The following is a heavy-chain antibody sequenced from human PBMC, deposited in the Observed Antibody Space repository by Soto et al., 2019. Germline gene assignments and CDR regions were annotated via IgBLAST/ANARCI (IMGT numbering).Heavy chain of an antibody. D-gene: IGHD3-22*01. CDR1: GFTFSSYS. V-gene: IGHV3-48*02. CDR2: ISSSSSTI. CDR3: ARGPPLVVVVITTGWYFDL. J-gene: IGHJ2*01. Sequence: PGGSLRLSCAASGFTFSSYSMNWVRQDPGKGLEWVSYISSSSSTIYYADSVKGRFTISRDNAKNSLYLQMNSLRDEDTAVYYCARGPPLVVVVITTGWYFDLWGRGTLVTVSS.